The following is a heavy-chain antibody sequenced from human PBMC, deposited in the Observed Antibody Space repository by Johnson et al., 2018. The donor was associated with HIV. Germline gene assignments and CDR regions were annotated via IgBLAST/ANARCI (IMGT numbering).Heavy chain of an antibody. J-gene: IGHJ3*02. D-gene: IGHD2-15*01. CDR2: ISYDGSNK. V-gene: IGHV3-30-3*01. CDR1: GFTFSSYA. Sequence: QVQLVESGGGVVQPGRSLRLSCAASGFTFSSYAMHWVRQAPGKGLEWVAVISYDGSNKYYADSVKGRFTISRDNAKNSLYLQMNSLRAEDTAVYYCARETRGGGGAFDIWGQGTMVTVSS. CDR3: ARETRGGGGAFDI.